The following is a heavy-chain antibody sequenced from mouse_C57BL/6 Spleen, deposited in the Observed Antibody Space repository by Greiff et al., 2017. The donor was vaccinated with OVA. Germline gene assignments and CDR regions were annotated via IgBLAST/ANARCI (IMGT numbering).Heavy chain of an antibody. CDR3: ARAAYGGRGFDY. V-gene: IGHV5-16*01. Sequence: EVQLVESEGGLVQPGSSMKLSCTASGFTFSDYYMAWVRQVPEKGLEWVANINYDGSSTYYLDSLKSRFIISRDNAKNILYLQMSSLKSEDTATYYCARAAYGGRGFDYWGQGTTLTVSS. CDR1: GFTFSDYY. D-gene: IGHD1-2*01. CDR2: INYDGSST. J-gene: IGHJ2*01.